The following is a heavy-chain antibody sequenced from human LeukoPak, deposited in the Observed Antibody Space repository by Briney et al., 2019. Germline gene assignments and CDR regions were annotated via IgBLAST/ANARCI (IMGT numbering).Heavy chain of an antibody. V-gene: IGHV3-74*01. J-gene: IGHJ4*02. CDR1: GFTFSSYW. Sequence: GGSLRLSCAASGFTFSSYWMHWVRQAPGRGLEWVSRINEDASIITYADSVKGRFTISRDNAKNTLYLQMNSLRAEDTAVYYCVRDLILVWTAGDDFYYWGQGTLVTVSP. CDR3: VRDLILVWTAGDDFYY. D-gene: IGHD2-21*02. CDR2: INEDASII.